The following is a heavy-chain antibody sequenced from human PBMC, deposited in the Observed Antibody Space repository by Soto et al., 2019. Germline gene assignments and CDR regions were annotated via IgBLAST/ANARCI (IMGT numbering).Heavy chain of an antibody. Sequence: GESLKISCKGSGYNFATSWTVWLRQMPGKGLEWMGIIYGGDSDTKYSPSFEGQVTISADKSISTAYLQWSSLKASDTAMYYCARRNGMDVWAQGTTVTVSS. CDR1: GYNFATSW. CDR3: ARRNGMDV. V-gene: IGHV5-51*01. J-gene: IGHJ6*02. CDR2: IYGGDSDT.